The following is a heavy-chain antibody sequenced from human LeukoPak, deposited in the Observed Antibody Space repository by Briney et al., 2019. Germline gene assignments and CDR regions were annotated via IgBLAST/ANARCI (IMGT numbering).Heavy chain of an antibody. D-gene: IGHD2-15*01. CDR1: GFTFNYAW. Sequence: PGGSLRLSCAASGFTFNYAWMSWVRQAPGKGLEWVGHIKSKVDGGTPDYVAPVKGRFTISRDDSRNTLHLQMSSLNTEDTAVYYCTTRSPARYCSDGACYSSADYWGQGTLVTVSS. V-gene: IGHV3-15*01. J-gene: IGHJ4*02. CDR2: IKSKVDGGTP. CDR3: TTRSPARYCSDGACYSSADY.